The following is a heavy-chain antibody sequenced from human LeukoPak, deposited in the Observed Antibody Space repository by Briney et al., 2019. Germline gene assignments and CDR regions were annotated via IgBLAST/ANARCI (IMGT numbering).Heavy chain of an antibody. V-gene: IGHV3-23*01. D-gene: IGHD3-10*01. Sequence: GGSLRLSCAASGFTFSSYAMCWVRQAPGKGPEWVATIGHTSGAWYADSVMGRFTISRDNSKSMLYLHVNSLSGEDTALYYCADFGSGSYIFNYWGQGSLVTVSS. CDR2: IGHTSGA. J-gene: IGHJ4*02. CDR3: ADFGSGSYIFNY. CDR1: GFTFSSYA.